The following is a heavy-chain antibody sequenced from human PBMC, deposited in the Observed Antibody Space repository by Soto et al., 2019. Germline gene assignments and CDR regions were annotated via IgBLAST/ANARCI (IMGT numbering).Heavy chain of an antibody. CDR3: ATSPPRYRTGVDY. J-gene: IGHJ4*02. CDR1: GYSFTSYW. V-gene: IGHV5-10-1*01. D-gene: IGHD1-26*01. Sequence: GESLKISCKGSGYSFTSYWISWVRQMPGKGLEWMGRIDPSDSYTNYSPSFQGHVTISADKSISTAYPQWSSLKASDTAMYYCATSPPRYRTGVDYWGQGTLVTVSS. CDR2: IDPSDSYT.